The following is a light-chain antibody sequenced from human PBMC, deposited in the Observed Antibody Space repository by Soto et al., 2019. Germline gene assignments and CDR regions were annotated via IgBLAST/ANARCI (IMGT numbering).Light chain of an antibody. V-gene: IGLV3-21*02. Sequence: SYELTQPPSVSVAPGQTASLACGGDNIETKTVHWYQQRPGQAPVLVVYDDRDRPSGIPERFSGSNSGHTATLTISRVEAGDEVDYYCQVWDIVTSRRIFGGGTKVTVL. CDR3: QVWDIVTSRRI. CDR1: NIETKT. J-gene: IGLJ2*01. CDR2: DDR.